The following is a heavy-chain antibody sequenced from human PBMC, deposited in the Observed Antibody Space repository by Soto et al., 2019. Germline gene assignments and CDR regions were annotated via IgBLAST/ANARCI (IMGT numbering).Heavy chain of an antibody. Sequence: QVQLVQSGAAVKKPGSSVKVSCKASGGTFSSYAISWVRQAPGQGLEWMGGIIPIFGTANYAQKFQGRVTITADESTRTADVELSSLRSEDTAVYYCARGSVRLRMFGGGFDLWGRGTLVTVSS. CDR2: IIPIFGTA. CDR3: ARGSVRLRMFGGGFDL. V-gene: IGHV1-69*12. D-gene: IGHD3-10*02. CDR1: GGTFSSYA. J-gene: IGHJ2*01.